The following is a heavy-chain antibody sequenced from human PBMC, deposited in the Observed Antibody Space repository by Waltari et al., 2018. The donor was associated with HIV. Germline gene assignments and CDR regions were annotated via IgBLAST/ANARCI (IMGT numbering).Heavy chain of an antibody. D-gene: IGHD2-21*01. V-gene: IGHV3-23*04. J-gene: IGHJ3*02. CDR2: TGGAGDDA. CDR3: AKDHFARNSLWDAFDI. Sequence: EGELVESGGGLVLPGGSLRLSCAGTGFIFGDYAMSWVRQAPGKGLGWVSSTGGAGDDAYYAGSVKGRFTISIDHSKKTLHLQMNSLRAEDTAVYYCAKDHFARNSLWDAFDIWGQGTMVTVSS. CDR1: GFIFGDYA.